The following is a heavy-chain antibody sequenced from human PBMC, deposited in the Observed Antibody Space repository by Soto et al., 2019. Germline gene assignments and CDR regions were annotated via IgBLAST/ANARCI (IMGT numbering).Heavy chain of an antibody. CDR1: GFTFSSYW. CDR2: VSSDGSST. D-gene: IGHD4-4*01. Sequence: EVQLVESGGXLVQPGESLRLSCAASGFTFSSYWMHWIRQAPGKGLVWVSRVSSDGSSTVYATSVKGRLTISRDNAKNTLYLQMNSLSDEDTAVYYCARGLPNYSSFDSWGQGTLVTVSS. CDR3: ARGLPNYSSFDS. V-gene: IGHV3-74*01. J-gene: IGHJ4*02.